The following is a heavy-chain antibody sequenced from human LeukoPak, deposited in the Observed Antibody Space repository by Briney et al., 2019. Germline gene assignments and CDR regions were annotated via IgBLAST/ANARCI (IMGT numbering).Heavy chain of an antibody. CDR1: GYTFTSYD. V-gene: IGHV1-8*01. J-gene: IGHJ4*02. CDR2: MNPNSGNT. D-gene: IGHD6-13*01. Sequence: ASVKVSCKASGYTFTSYDINWVRQATGQGLEWMGWMNPNSGNTGYAQKFQGTVTMTRNTSISTAYMELSSLRSEDTAVYYCARGGWQQLVRAPFDYWGQGTLVTVSS. CDR3: ARGGWQQLVRAPFDY.